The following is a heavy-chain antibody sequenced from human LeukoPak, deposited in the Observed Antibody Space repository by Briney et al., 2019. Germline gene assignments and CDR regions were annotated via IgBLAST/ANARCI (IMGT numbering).Heavy chain of an antibody. CDR2: INPSGGST. J-gene: IGHJ4*02. V-gene: IGHV1-46*01. CDR3: ARVNGGGTSGHDSGDY. D-gene: IGHD5-12*01. CDR1: GYTFTSYY. Sequence: ASVKVSCKASGYTFTSYYMHWVRQAPGQGLEWMGIINPSGGSTSYAQKFQGRVTMTRDTSTSTVYMELSSLRSEDTAVYYCARVNGGGTSGHDSGDYWGQGTLVTVSS.